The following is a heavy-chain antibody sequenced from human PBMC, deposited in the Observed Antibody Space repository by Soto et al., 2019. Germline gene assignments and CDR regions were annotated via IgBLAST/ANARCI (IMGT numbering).Heavy chain of an antibody. D-gene: IGHD3-22*01. J-gene: IGHJ4*02. CDR2: IWHDGGEK. V-gene: IGHV3-33*01. Sequence: QVQLVESGGGVVQPGRSLRLSCTASGFTLSDYGMHWVRQAPGKGLEWVAVIWHDGGEKYYADSVTGRFTISRDNSKNTVHLQIDSLGTEDTALYYCARDPWRDSPIDYWGQGTLVTVSS. CDR1: GFTLSDYG. CDR3: ARDPWRDSPIDY.